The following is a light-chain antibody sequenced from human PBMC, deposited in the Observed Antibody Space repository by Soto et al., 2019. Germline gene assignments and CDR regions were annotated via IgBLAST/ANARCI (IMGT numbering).Light chain of an antibody. V-gene: IGLV2-14*03. CDR3: SSYASSKTVV. CDR2: DVS. CDR1: SSDVGGSNY. J-gene: IGLJ1*01. Sequence: QSALTQPASVSGSPGQSITISCTGTSSDVGGSNYVSWYQQHPGKAPKLIIYDVSNRPSGVSNRFSGSKSGNTASLTISGLQAEDEADYYCSSYASSKTVVFGTGTKVTVL.